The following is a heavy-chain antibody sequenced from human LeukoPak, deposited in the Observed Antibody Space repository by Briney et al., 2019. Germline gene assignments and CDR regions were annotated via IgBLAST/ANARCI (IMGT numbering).Heavy chain of an antibody. CDR2: IRGSGGRT. CDR3: ASRDPCSGDNCYGLGY. J-gene: IGHJ4*02. CDR1: GFTFSSYA. V-gene: IGHV3-23*01. Sequence: GGSLRLSCAASGFTFSSYALSWVRQAPGKGLEWVSVIRGSGGRTDYADSVKGRFTISRDNSKNTVCLQMNSLRAEDTAVYYCASRDPCSGDNCYGLGYWGQGTLVTVSS. D-gene: IGHD2-15*01.